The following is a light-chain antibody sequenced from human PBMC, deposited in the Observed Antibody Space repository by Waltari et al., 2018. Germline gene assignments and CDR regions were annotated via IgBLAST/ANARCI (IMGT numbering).Light chain of an antibody. CDR3: YSYAGSSTFSWV. J-gene: IGLJ3*02. Sequence: QSALTQPAPVSGSPGQSNTISCTGTSSDIGNYNLVSWYQQHPGKAPKLMIYEGSKRPSGVSNRFSGSKSNNTASLTISGLQAEDEADYYCYSYAGSSTFSWVFGGGTKLTVL. CDR2: EGS. V-gene: IGLV2-23*01. CDR1: SSDIGNYNL.